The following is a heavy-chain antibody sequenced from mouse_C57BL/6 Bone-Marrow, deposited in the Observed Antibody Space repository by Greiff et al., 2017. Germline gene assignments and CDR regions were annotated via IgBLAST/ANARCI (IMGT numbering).Heavy chain of an antibody. CDR3: ASLMVKRAMDY. CDR2: IWSGGST. V-gene: IGHV2-2*01. D-gene: IGHD2-1*01. J-gene: IGHJ4*01. Sequence: VQLKQSGPGLVQPSQSLSITCTVSGFSLTSYGVHWVRQSPGKGLEWLGVIWSGGSTDYNAAFISRLSISKDNSKSQVCFKMNSLQADDTAIYYCASLMVKRAMDYWGQGTSVTVSS. CDR1: GFSLTSYG.